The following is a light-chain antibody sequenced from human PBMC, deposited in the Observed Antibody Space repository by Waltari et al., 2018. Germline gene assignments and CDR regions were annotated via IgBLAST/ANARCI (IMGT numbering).Light chain of an antibody. Sequence: DIQMTQYPSTLSASVGDRVTITCRASQSINSWLAWYQQKPGKAPKLLIYKASTLESGVPSRFSGSGSGTEFTLTISSLQPDDFATFYCQQYNTYSFTFGPGTKVDI. J-gene: IGKJ3*01. CDR2: KAS. CDR1: QSINSW. CDR3: QQYNTYSFT. V-gene: IGKV1-5*03.